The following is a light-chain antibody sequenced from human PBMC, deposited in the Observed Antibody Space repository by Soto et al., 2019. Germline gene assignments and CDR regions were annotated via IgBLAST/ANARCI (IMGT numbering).Light chain of an antibody. CDR2: GNN. Sequence: QSVLTQPPSVSGAPGQRVTISCTGNSSNIGARYDVHWYQHLQGTAPKLLIYGNNNRPSGVTDRFSVSKSGTSASLAITGLQAEDEADYYCQSYDSSLSAVVFGGGTKVTVL. V-gene: IGLV1-40*01. CDR3: QSYDSSLSAVV. J-gene: IGLJ2*01. CDR1: SSNIGARYD.